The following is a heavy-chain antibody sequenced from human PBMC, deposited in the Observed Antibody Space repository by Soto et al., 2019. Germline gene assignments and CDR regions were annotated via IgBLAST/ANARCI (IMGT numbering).Heavy chain of an antibody. CDR1: GGSFSGYY. CDR2: INHSGST. Sequence: PSETLSLTCAVYGGSFSGYYWTWISKPPGTGLEWIGEINHSGSTNYNPSLKSRVTISVDTSKNQFSLKLTSVTAADTAVYYCARDKIPGLFDYWGQGTLVTVS. D-gene: IGHD2-21*01. J-gene: IGHJ4*02. V-gene: IGHV4-34*01. CDR3: ARDKIPGLFDY.